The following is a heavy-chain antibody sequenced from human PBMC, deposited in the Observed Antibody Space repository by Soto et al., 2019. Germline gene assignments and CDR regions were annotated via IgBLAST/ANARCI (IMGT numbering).Heavy chain of an antibody. CDR1: GFTFSSYD. CDR2: IGTAGDT. V-gene: IGHV3-13*01. Sequence: EVQLVESGGGLVQPGGSLRLSCAASGFTFSSYDMHWVRQATGKGLEWVSAIGTAGDTYYPGSVKGRFTISRENAKNSLYLQMNSLRAGDTAVYYCARGFTGGSYVYGILGMDVWGQGTTVTVSS. J-gene: IGHJ6*02. CDR3: ARGFTGGSYVYGILGMDV. D-gene: IGHD1-26*01.